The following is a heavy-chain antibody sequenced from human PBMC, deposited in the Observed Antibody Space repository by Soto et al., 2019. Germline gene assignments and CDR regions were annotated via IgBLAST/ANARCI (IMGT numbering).Heavy chain of an antibody. CDR3: ARGXGGXXTSGSCYFVY. V-gene: IGHV3-23*01. CDR1: GFTFNNFA. D-gene: IGHD2-15*01. CDR2: ISGRGGST. Sequence: EVQLLESGGGWAQPGGTLRLSCAASGFTFNNFAMTWDRQVPGKGLEWVSGISGRGGSTYYADSVKGRFTISRDNSKSVTYLEMXSLRVEDTAVYYCARGXGGXXTSGSCYFVYWGQGTQVTVTS. J-gene: IGHJ4*02.